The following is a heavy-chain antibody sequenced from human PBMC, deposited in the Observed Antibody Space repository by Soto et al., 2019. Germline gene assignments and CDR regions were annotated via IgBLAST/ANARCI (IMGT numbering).Heavy chain of an antibody. V-gene: IGHV3-23*01. CDR1: GFTLGVDA. D-gene: IGHD5-12*01. CDR2: ISGTGGTP. CDR3: ARYIGGPSDL. Sequence: QRWGSLRLACEASGFTLGVDAIAFFRQAEVKWREWVSGISGTGGTPYYADSVKGRFTISRDNSQTTLYLQMNSLRAEDTAVYYCARYIGGPSDLWGQGTLVTVSS. J-gene: IGHJ5*02.